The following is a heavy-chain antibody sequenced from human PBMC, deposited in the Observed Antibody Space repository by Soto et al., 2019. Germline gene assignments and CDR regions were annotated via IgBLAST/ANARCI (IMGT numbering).Heavy chain of an antibody. Sequence: DVQLLESGGGLVQPGGSLRLACAASGFTFGNYAINWVRLAPGKGLEWVSGISGGGGSTYYADSVKGRFTSFRDTSKNTVFLQMTSLRADATAVYYWAKGFIVVVTVLRPDDAFDVWGQGTMVTVSS. V-gene: IGHV3-23*01. J-gene: IGHJ3*01. CDR2: ISGGGGST. D-gene: IGHD2-21*02. CDR1: GFTFGNYA. CDR3: AKGFIVVVTVLRPDDAFDV.